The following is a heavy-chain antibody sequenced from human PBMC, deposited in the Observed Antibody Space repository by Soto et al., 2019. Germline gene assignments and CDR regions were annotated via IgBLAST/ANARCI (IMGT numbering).Heavy chain of an antibody. Sequence: QITLKESGPTLVKPTQPLTLTCTSSGFSLTTSGLGVGGIRQPPGNALAWLPLISWNDDTRYSPSLNNRVTITPATSTSQVVTTMPDMDPVDTATYYCAPQLTVVPFAFDLWGQGKMVTVSS. J-gene: IGHJ3*01. D-gene: IGHD1-1*01. CDR1: GFSLTTSGLG. CDR2: ISWNDDT. V-gene: IGHV2-5*01. CDR3: APQLTVVPFAFDL.